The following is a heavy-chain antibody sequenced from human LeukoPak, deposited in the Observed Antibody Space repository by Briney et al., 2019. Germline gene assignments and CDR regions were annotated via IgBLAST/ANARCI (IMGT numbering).Heavy chain of an antibody. CDR3: AKDAQLLPDRQLDY. V-gene: IGHV3-30*02. CDR1: GFTFSSYG. Sequence: PGGSLRLSCAVSGFTFSSYGMHWVRQAPGKGLEWVAFIRYDGSNKYYADSVKGRFTISRDNSKNTLYLQMNSLRAEDTAVYYCAKDAQLLPDRQLDYWGQGTLVTVSS. J-gene: IGHJ4*02. D-gene: IGHD2-2*01. CDR2: IRYDGSNK.